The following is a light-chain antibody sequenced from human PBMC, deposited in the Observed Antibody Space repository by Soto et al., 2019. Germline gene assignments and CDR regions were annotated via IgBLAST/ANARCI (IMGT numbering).Light chain of an antibody. CDR1: SSNIENNY. Sequence: QSVLTQPPSVSAAPGQKVAISCSGSSSNIENNYVFWYQQLPGTAPKLLIYDSDRRPSEIPDRFSGSKSGTSATLGITGLQTGDEADYYCGAWDSSLNVVLFGGGTKLTVL. CDR2: DSD. CDR3: GAWDSSLNVVL. J-gene: IGLJ2*01. V-gene: IGLV1-51*01.